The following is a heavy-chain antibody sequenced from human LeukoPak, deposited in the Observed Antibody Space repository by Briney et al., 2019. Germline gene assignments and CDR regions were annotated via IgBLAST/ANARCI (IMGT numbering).Heavy chain of an antibody. CDR3: ARDTRVYSDFWSGYSN. CDR2: IVTGGTYP. CDR1: GFTFSNYN. D-gene: IGHD3-3*01. Sequence: GGSLRLSCAASGFTFSNYNMNWVRQAPGKGLEWVSSIVTGGTYPHYADSVKGRFTISRDNAKNSLNLQMTRLRAEDTAVYYCARDTRVYSDFWSGYSNWGQGTLVTVSS. J-gene: IGHJ4*02. V-gene: IGHV3-21*01.